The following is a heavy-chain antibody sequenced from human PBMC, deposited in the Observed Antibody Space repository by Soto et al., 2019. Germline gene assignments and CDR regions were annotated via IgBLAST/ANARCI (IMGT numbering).Heavy chain of an antibody. CDR2: FYKSGTT. CDR1: GDSINSYY. D-gene: IGHD3-22*01. CDR3: ARTYDNSGPNSGGYAFDI. Sequence: QVQLQESGPGLVKPSETLSFTCTVSGDSINSYYWSWIRQPPGKGLEWIAYFYKSGTTNYNPSLKSRVTISVATSKNHFALKLSSVTAADTAVYYCARTYDNSGPNSGGYAFDIWGQGTMLTVSS. V-gene: IGHV4-59*01. J-gene: IGHJ3*02.